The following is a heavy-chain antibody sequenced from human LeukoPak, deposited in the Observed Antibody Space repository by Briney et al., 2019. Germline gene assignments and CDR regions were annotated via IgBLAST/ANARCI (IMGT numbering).Heavy chain of an antibody. V-gene: IGHV1-46*01. CDR2: INPSGSST. D-gene: IGHD3-10*01. CDR3: ARGPDYYYGSGMYYMDV. Sequence: GASVKVSCKASGYSFTSHYMHWVRQAPGQGLEWLGLINPSGSSTLYAQKFQGRVTITADESTSTAYMELSSLRSEDTAVYYCARGPDYYYGSGMYYMDVWGKGTTVTISS. CDR1: GYSFTSHY. J-gene: IGHJ6*03.